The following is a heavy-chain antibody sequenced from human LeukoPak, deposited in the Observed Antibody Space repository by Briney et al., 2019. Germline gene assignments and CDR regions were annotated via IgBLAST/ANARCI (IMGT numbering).Heavy chain of an antibody. V-gene: IGHV4-59*08. J-gene: IGHJ5*02. CDR2: IYYSGST. Sequence: PSETLSLTCTVSGDSITSYYWSWIRQPPGKGLEWIGYIYYSGSTSYNPSLKSRVTISVDTSKNQFSLNLRSVTAADTAVYYCARIRQNWFDPWGQGTLVTVSS. CDR3: ARIRQNWFDP. CDR1: GDSITSYY.